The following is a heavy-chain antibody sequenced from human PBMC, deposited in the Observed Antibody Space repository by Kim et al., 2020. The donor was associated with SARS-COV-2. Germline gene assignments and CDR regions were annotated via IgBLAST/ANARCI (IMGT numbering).Heavy chain of an antibody. CDR1: GYTFTRYT. J-gene: IGHJ4*02. D-gene: IGHD4-17*01. CDR2: INVGSGYT. V-gene: IGHV1-3*01. Sequence: ASVKVSCKASGYTFTRYTMHWVRQAPGQRLEWMGWINVGSGYTRYSQKFQGRVTITRDTSASTAYMELGSLRSEDSAVYYCARDTYGDLGYWGQGTLVTV. CDR3: ARDTYGDLGY.